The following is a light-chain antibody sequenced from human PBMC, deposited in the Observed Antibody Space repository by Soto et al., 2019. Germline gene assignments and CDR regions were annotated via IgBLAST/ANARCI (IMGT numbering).Light chain of an antibody. Sequence: EVVMTQSPATLSVSPGERATLSCRASQGVSSNLAWYQQKPGQAPRLLIYGTSTRATGIPARFSGSGSGTEITLTISSLQSEDFAVYYCQHYNNWPRTFGQGTKVEIK. CDR2: GTS. CDR1: QGVSSN. V-gene: IGKV3-15*01. J-gene: IGKJ1*01. CDR3: QHYNNWPRT.